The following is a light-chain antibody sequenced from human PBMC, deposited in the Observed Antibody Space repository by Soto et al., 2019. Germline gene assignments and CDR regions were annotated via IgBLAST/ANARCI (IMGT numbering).Light chain of an antibody. CDR1: SSDVGGYNF. J-gene: IGLJ3*02. CDR2: EVT. CDR3: SSFAGSNTLV. Sequence: QSVLTQPPSASGSPGQSATISCTGTSSDVGGYNFVSWYQQHPGKVPKLIIYEVTKRPSGVPDRFSGSKSGNTASLTVSGLQTDDEADYYCSSFAGSNTLVFGGGTKLTVL. V-gene: IGLV2-8*01.